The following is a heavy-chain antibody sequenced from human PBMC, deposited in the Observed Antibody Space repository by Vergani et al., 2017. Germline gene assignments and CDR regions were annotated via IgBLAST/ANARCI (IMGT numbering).Heavy chain of an antibody. CDR3: ARGGATVTNPSGY. J-gene: IGHJ4*02. Sequence: QVQLVESGGCVVQPGRSLRLSCAASGFTFSSYAMHWVRQAPGKGLEWVAVISYDGSNKYYADSGKGRFTISRDNSKNTLYLQMNSLRAEDTAVYYCARGGATVTNPSGYWGQGTLVTVSS. D-gene: IGHD4-17*01. CDR1: GFTFSSYA. V-gene: IGHV3-30-3*01. CDR2: ISYDGSNK.